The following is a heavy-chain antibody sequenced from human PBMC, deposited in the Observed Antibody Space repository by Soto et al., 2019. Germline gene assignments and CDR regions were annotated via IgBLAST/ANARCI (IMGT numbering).Heavy chain of an antibody. CDR3: AMNYYDSSGYYTNFAY. CDR2: FDPEDGET. V-gene: IGHV1-24*01. J-gene: IGHJ4*02. CDR1: GYTLTELS. D-gene: IGHD3-22*01. Sequence: ASVKVSCKVSGYTLTELSMHWVRQAPGKGLEWMGGFDPEDGETIYAQKFQGRVTMTEDTSTDTAYMELSSLRSEDTAVYYCAMNYYDSSGYYTNFAYCGQGTMVTVSS.